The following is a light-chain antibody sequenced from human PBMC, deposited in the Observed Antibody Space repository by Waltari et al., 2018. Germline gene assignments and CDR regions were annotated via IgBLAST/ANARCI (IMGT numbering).Light chain of an antibody. V-gene: IGLV3-25*03. CDR1: AFPIQF. J-gene: IGLJ2*01. CDR2: KDN. CDR3: QSTDSSATYVV. Sequence: SYELTQPPSVSVSPGQTARITCSADAFPIQFTFWYQQKPGQAPVLVIYKDNERSPGIPARFSVSRSGTTVTLTISGVQAEDEADYYCQSTDSSATYVVFGGGTKLTVL.